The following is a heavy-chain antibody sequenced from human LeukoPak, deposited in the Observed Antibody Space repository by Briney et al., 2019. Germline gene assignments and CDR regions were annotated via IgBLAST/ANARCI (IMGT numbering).Heavy chain of an antibody. V-gene: IGHV4-39*07. J-gene: IGHJ4*02. Sequence: SETLSLTCTVSGGSISSSSYYWGWIRQPPGKGLEWIGSIYYSGSTYYNPSLKSRVTISVDTSKNQFSLKLSSVTAADTAVYYCAQSRGYSSSWTLDYWGQGTLVTVSS. CDR1: GGSISSSSYY. CDR2: IYYSGST. CDR3: AQSRGYSSSWTLDY. D-gene: IGHD6-13*01.